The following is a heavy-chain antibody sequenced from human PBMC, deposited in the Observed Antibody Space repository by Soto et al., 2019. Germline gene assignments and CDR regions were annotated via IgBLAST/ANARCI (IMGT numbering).Heavy chain of an antibody. CDR1: GFTFSSYS. D-gene: IGHD2-21*01. V-gene: IGHV3-21*01. Sequence: EVQLVASGGGLVKPGESLRLSCAASGFTFSSYSMNWVRQAPGKGLEWVSSINTNSDYIYYADSVKGRFTISRDNAKNSLYLQMNSLRAEDTAVYYCARNVPGESSPFEYWGQGTLVTVSS. CDR3: ARNVPGESSPFEY. J-gene: IGHJ4*02. CDR2: INTNSDYI.